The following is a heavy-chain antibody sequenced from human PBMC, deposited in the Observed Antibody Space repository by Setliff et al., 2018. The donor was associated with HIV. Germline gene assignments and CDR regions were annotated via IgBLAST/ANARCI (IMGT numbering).Heavy chain of an antibody. CDR1: GYTFTAYY. J-gene: IGHJ3*02. CDR2: IIPNSDDT. CDR3: ARAAGDWNTFDI. D-gene: IGHD1-1*01. Sequence: ASVKVSCKAYGYTFTAYYIHWVRQAPGQGLEWMGWIIPNSDDTNYAQKFQGKVTMTRDTSISTAYMEMSRLRSDDTAIYYCARAAGDWNTFDIWGQGTMVTVSS. V-gene: IGHV1-2*02.